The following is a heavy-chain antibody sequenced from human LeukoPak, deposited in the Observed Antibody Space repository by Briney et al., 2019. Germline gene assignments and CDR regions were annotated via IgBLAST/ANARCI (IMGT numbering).Heavy chain of an antibody. CDR3: TTIGTAMDVTSY. D-gene: IGHD5-18*01. CDR2: INHSGST. Sequence: PSETLSLTCTVSGGSISNSYWSWIRQPPGKGLEWIGEINHSGSTNYNPSLKSRVTISVDTSKNQFSLKLSSVTAADTAVYYCTTIGTAMDVTSYRGQGTWVTVSS. CDR1: GGSISNSY. J-gene: IGHJ4*02. V-gene: IGHV4-34*01.